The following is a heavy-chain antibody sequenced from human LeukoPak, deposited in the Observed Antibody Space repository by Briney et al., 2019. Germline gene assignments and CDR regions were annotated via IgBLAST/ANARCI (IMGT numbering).Heavy chain of an antibody. D-gene: IGHD3-22*01. CDR1: GFTFSTYA. Sequence: PGGSLRLSCLASGFTFSTYAMSWVRQAPGKGLEWVSAISGGGGSTYYADSVKGRFTISRDNSRNTPYLQMNSLRVEDTAIYYCVKNGYDSSGYLYFDYWGQGTLVTVSS. V-gene: IGHV3-23*01. J-gene: IGHJ4*02. CDR2: ISGGGGST. CDR3: VKNGYDSSGYLYFDY.